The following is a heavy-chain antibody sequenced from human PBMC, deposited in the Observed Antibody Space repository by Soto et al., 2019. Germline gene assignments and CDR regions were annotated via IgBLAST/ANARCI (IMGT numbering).Heavy chain of an antibody. J-gene: IGHJ4*02. Sequence: PSETLSLTCSFSGDSVTSHYLTWIRQSPEKGLEWIAYMHYTGFSHYNPSLKSRLTISIDRSKNQFTLQLTSVTVADTAVYYCAPSYDKAWYTYWGQGTQVTVSS. D-gene: IGHD3-9*01. CDR3: APSYDKAWYTY. V-gene: IGHV4-59*02. CDR2: MHYTGFS. CDR1: GDSVTSHY.